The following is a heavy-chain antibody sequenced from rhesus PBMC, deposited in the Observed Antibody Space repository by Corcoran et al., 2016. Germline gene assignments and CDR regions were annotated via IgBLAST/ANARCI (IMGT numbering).Heavy chain of an antibody. J-gene: IGHJ4*01. D-gene: IGHD6-31*01. V-gene: IGHV4-165*01. CDR2: ISGSSGGT. CDR1: GGSFSGYY. CDR3: ARMSSGWYGYYFDY. Sequence: QVQLQESGPGLVKPSETLSLTCAVSGGSFSGYYWGWIRQPPGKGRGWVGYISGSSGGTDSTPSPKSRVTISTDTSTNQFSLKLSSVTAADTAVYYCARMSSGWYGYYFDYWGQGVLVTVSS.